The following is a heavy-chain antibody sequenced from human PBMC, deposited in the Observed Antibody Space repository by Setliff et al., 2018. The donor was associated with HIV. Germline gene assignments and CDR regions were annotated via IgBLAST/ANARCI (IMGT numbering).Heavy chain of an antibody. CDR1: GGSLSGYY. D-gene: IGHD3-22*01. CDR2: INHSGIT. CDR3: AKGPGYHFDNKPLSA. Sequence: SETLSLTCAVYGGSLSGYYWSWIHQSPGKGLEWIGEINHSGITNYNPSLKSRVTISVDPSKNQFSLKLTSMTAADTAVYFCAKGPGYHFDNKPLSAWGQGTLVTVSS. J-gene: IGHJ5*02. V-gene: IGHV4-34*01.